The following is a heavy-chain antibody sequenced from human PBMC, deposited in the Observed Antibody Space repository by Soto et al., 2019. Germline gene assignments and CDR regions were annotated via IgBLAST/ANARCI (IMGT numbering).Heavy chain of an antibody. CDR3: AREENCSDGICYSEYFQR. CDR2: VNPSGGST. D-gene: IGHD2-15*01. J-gene: IGHJ1*01. CDR1: GYIFTAYS. Sequence: ASVKVSWKASGYIFTAYSMHCVRQAPGQGLERMGVVNPSGGSTNYAQKFQGRITMTRDTSTSTVYMDLSSLTSEDTAVYYCAREENCSDGICYSEYFQRWGQGTLGTVSS. V-gene: IGHV1-46*01.